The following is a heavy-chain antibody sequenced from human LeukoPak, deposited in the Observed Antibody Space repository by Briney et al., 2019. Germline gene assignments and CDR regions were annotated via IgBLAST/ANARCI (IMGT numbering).Heavy chain of an antibody. CDR3: ARGAFQGSSWFDY. Sequence: GASVKVSYKASGYTFTGYYMHWVRQAPGQGLEWMGWINPNSGGTNYAQNFQGRVTMTRDTSISTAYMELSRLRSDDTAVYYCARGAFQGSSWFDYWGQGTLVTVSS. D-gene: IGHD6-13*01. V-gene: IGHV1-2*02. CDR2: INPNSGGT. J-gene: IGHJ4*02. CDR1: GYTFTGYY.